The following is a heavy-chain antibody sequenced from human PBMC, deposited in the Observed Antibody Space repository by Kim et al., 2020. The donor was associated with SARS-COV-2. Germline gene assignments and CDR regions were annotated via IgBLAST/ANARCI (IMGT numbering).Heavy chain of an antibody. Sequence: GGSLRLSCAASGFTFSTYSMNWVRQAPGKGLEWVSSISSSSSYIYYAGSVKGRFTISRDNAKNSLYLQMNSLRAEDTAVYYCALGPYGDQRYFQHWGQGTLVTVSS. CDR2: ISSSSSYI. V-gene: IGHV3-21*01. D-gene: IGHD4-17*01. J-gene: IGHJ1*01. CDR1: GFTFSTYS. CDR3: ALGPYGDQRYFQH.